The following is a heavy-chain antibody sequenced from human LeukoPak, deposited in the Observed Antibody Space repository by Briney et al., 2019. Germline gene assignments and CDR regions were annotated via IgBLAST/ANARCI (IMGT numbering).Heavy chain of an antibody. D-gene: IGHD1-7*01. J-gene: IGHJ4*02. CDR3: ASLDPTGTTGGEGY. Sequence: EPSVKVSCKASGYTFTGYYMHWVRQAPGQGLEWMGWINPNSGGTNYAQKFQGRVTMTRDTSISTAYMELSRLRSDDTAVYYCASLDPTGTTGGEGYWGQGTLVTASS. CDR2: INPNSGGT. CDR1: GYTFTGYY. V-gene: IGHV1-2*02.